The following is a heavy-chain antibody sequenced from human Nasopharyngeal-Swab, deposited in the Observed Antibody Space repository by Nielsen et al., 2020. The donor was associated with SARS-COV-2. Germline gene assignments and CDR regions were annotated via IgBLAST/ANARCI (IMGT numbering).Heavy chain of an antibody. CDR3: AKNCSGGSCLTP. CDR1: GFTFSSYA. Sequence: GGSLRLSCAASGFTFSSYAMSWVRQAPGKGLEWVSSISGSGGSTYYADSVKGRFTISRDNSKNTLYLQMNSLRAEDTAVYYCAKNCSGGSCLTPWGQGTLITVSS. D-gene: IGHD2-15*01. V-gene: IGHV3-23*01. J-gene: IGHJ5*02. CDR2: ISGSGGST.